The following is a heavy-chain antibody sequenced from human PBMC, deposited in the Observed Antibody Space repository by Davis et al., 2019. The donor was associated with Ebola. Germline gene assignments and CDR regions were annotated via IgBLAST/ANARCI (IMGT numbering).Heavy chain of an antibody. D-gene: IGHD5-18*01. CDR1: GFTFSDYY. CDR2: ISYDGSNK. J-gene: IGHJ6*02. CDR3: AKEYSYGPDLFYYGMDV. Sequence: GESLKISCAASGFTFSDYYMSWIRQAPGKGLEWVAVISYDGSNKYYADSVKGRFTISRDNSKNTLYLQMNSLRAEDTAVYYCAKEYSYGPDLFYYGMDVWGQGTTVTVSS. V-gene: IGHV3-30*18.